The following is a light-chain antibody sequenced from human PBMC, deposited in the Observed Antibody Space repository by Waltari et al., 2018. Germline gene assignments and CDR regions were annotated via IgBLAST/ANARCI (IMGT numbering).Light chain of an antibody. Sequence: SSVLTQPPSVSLAPGQTARLTCGGNKIGVKSVPWYQQKPGQAPVVVIYDDTVRPSGIPERVSGSNSGNTATLTISRVEAGDEADYYCQVWDSSTDHVVFGGGTKLTVL. CDR1: KIGVKS. J-gene: IGLJ3*02. V-gene: IGLV3-21*01. CDR3: QVWDSSTDHVV. CDR2: DDT.